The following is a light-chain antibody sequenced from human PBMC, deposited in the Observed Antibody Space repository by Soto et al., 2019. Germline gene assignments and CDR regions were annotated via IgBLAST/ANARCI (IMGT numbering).Light chain of an antibody. CDR1: QSVSSY. CDR3: QQYDNWPPIT. Sequence: IVLTQSPATLSLSPGERATLSCRASQSVSSYLAWYQQKPGQAPRLLIYGASTRATGIPARFSGSGSGTEFTLTISSLQSEDFAVYYCQQYDNWPPITFGQGTRLEIK. CDR2: GAS. V-gene: IGKV3-15*01. J-gene: IGKJ5*01.